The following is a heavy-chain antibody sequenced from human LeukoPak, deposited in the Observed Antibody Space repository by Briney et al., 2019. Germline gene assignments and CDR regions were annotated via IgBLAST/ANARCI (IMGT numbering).Heavy chain of an antibody. CDR3: VKENRGYCSSTSCSTAFDY. Sequence: GGSLRLSCSASGFTFSSYAMHWVRQAPGKGLEYVSAISSNGGSTYYADSVEGRFTISRDNSKNTLYLQMSSLRAEDTAVYYCVKENRGYCSSTSCSTAFDYWGQGTLVTVSS. J-gene: IGHJ4*02. CDR1: GFTFSSYA. V-gene: IGHV3-64D*06. CDR2: ISSNGGST. D-gene: IGHD2-2*01.